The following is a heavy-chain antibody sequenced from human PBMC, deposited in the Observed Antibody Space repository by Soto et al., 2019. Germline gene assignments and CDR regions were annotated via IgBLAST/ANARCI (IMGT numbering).Heavy chain of an antibody. CDR2: IYYSGST. J-gene: IGHJ6*02. Sequence: PSETLSLTCTVSGGSISSGDYYWCWIRQPPGKGLEWIGYIYYSGSTYYNPSLKSRVTISVDTSKNQFSLKLSSVTAADTAVYYCASSGASMVRGVIIPSYYGMDVWGQGTTVTVSS. CDR3: ASSGASMVRGVIIPSYYGMDV. V-gene: IGHV4-30-4*01. CDR1: GGSISSGDYY. D-gene: IGHD3-10*01.